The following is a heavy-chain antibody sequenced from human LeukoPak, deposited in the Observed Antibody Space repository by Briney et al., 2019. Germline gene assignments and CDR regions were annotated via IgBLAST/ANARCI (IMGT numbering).Heavy chain of an antibody. CDR1: GFTFSSYG. V-gene: IGHV3-30*18. CDR3: AKDRMTAMAYFFDY. Sequence: GRSLRLSCAASGFTFSSYGMHWVRQAPGKGLEWVAVISYDGSNKYYAGSVKGRFTISRDNSKNTLYLQMNSLRAEDTAVYYCAKDRMTAMAYFFDYWGQGTLVTVSS. CDR2: ISYDGSNK. J-gene: IGHJ4*02. D-gene: IGHD5-18*01.